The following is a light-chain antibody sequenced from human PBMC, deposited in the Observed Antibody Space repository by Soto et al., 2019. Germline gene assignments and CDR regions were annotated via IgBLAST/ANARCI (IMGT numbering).Light chain of an antibody. CDR3: QQYNSYPLT. Sequence: PMTQSPSSVSASVGDRVTITCRASQGLGVWLGWYHKKQGKAPQLLIFGASGLQSGVPSRFSGSGSGTDFTLTISSLQPEDFATYECQQYNSYPLTFGGGTKVDIK. J-gene: IGKJ4*01. CDR1: QGLGVW. V-gene: IGKV1-12*01. CDR2: GAS.